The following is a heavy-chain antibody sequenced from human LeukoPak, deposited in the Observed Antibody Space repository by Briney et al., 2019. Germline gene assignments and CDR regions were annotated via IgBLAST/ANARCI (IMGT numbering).Heavy chain of an antibody. J-gene: IGHJ5*02. CDR2: ISSSGSTK. Sequence: PGGSLRLSCEVFGFTFSSYEMNWVRQAPGKGLEWVSYISSSGSTKHYADSVKGGFTIPRDNAKNSLSLQMNSLRAEDTAVYYCAREFWLDPWGQGTLVTVSS. CDR1: GFTFSSYE. CDR3: AREFWLDP. V-gene: IGHV3-48*03.